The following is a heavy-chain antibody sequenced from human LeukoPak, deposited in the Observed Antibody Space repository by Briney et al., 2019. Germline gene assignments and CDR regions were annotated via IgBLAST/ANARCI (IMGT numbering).Heavy chain of an antibody. Sequence: SESLSLTCTVSSCTISSYYRSWIRQPPGKGLEWIGHIYYSGSTNYNPSLKSRVTISVDTSKNQFSQKLSTVTAADTAVYYCARGLKVGATSPFDPWGQGTLVTVSS. J-gene: IGHJ5*02. CDR2: IYYSGST. V-gene: IGHV4-59*01. CDR3: ARGLKVGATSPFDP. D-gene: IGHD1-26*01. CDR1: SCTISSYY.